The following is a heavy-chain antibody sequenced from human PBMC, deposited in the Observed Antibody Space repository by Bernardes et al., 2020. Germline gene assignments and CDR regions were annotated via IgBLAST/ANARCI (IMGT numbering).Heavy chain of an antibody. J-gene: IGHJ4*02. V-gene: IGHV3-20*01. Sequence: GGSLRLSCAASGFTFDDSGMSWVRQAPGTGLAWVSGINWNGGSTGYADSVKGRFTISRDNAKNSLYLQMNSLRAEDTALYHCARGNLYGSGSYDYWGQGTLVTGSA. CDR1: GFTFDDSG. CDR3: ARGNLYGSGSYDY. D-gene: IGHD3-10*01. CDR2: INWNGGST.